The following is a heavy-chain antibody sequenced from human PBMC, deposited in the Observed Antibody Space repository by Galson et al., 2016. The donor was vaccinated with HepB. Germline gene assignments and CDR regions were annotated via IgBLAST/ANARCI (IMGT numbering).Heavy chain of an antibody. CDR1: GFTFINTA. Sequence: SCKASGFTFINTAVQWVRQARGQRLEWIGWIVVGSGNTDYAQKFQERVTITRDMSTSTAYMELSSLRSEDTAVYYCAADLGVYSVAYAYWGQGTLVTVSS. CDR3: AADLGVYSVAYAY. CDR2: IVVGSGNT. J-gene: IGHJ4*02. D-gene: IGHD2-21*01. V-gene: IGHV1-58*01.